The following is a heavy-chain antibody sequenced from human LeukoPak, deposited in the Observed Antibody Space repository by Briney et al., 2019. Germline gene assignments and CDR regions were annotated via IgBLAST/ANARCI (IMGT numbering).Heavy chain of an antibody. Sequence: GASVKVSCKASGGTFSSYAISWVRQAPGQGLEWMGGIIPIFGTANYAQKFQGRVTITADESTSTAYMELSSLRSEDTAVYYCARVRRRYCSSTSCYYFDYWGQGTLVTVSS. D-gene: IGHD2-2*01. CDR1: GGTFSSYA. J-gene: IGHJ4*02. CDR2: IIPIFGTA. CDR3: ARVRRRYCSSTSCYYFDY. V-gene: IGHV1-69*13.